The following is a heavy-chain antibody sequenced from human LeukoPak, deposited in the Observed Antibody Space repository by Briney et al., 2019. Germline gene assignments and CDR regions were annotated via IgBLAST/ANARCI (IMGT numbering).Heavy chain of an antibody. CDR2: IYYSGST. Sequence: SETLSLTCTVSGGSISSYYWSWIRQPPGKGLEWIGYIYYSGSTNYNPSLKSRVTISVDTSKNQFSLKLSSVTAADTAVYYCARGGLIRFIDYWGQGTLVTVSS. V-gene: IGHV4-59*12. D-gene: IGHD2-21*01. CDR1: GGSISSYY. J-gene: IGHJ4*02. CDR3: ARGGLIRFIDY.